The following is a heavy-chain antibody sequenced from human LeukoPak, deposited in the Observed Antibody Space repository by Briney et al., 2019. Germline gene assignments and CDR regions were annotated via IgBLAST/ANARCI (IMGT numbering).Heavy chain of an antibody. D-gene: IGHD6-13*01. V-gene: IGHV3-23*01. CDR3: ISQQLLRVYTY. J-gene: IGHJ4*02. CDR1: GFTFSSYG. Sequence: GGSLRLSCAAPGFTFSSYGMSWVRQAPGKGLEWVSSISSSGGSTYYADSLKGRFTISRDNSKNTLYLQMNSLRVEDTAIYYCISQQLLRVYTYWGQGTLVTVSS. CDR2: ISSSGGST.